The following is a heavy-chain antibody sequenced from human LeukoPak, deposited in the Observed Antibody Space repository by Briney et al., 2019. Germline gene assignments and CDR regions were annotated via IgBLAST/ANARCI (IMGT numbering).Heavy chain of an antibody. CDR3: ARGPIVGATTTFDY. CDR2: ISAYNGNT. CDR1: GYTFTSYD. D-gene: IGHD1-26*01. Sequence: ASVKVSCKASGYTFTSYDINWVRQATGQGLEWMGWISAYNGNTNYAQKLQGRVTMTTDTSTSTAYMELRSLRSDDTAVYYCARGPIVGATTTFDYWGQGTLVTVSS. J-gene: IGHJ4*02. V-gene: IGHV1-18*01.